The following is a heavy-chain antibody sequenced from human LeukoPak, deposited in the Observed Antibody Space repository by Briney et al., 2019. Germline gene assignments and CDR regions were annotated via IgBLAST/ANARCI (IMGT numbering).Heavy chain of an antibody. J-gene: IGHJ4*02. V-gene: IGHV1-69*04. CDR3: ARAPTHYSSSSDFDY. Sequence: TVKVSCKASGGTFSSYAISWVRQAPGQGLEWMGRIIPILGIANYAQKFQGRVTITADKSTSTAYMELSSLRSEDTAVYYCARAPTHYSSSSDFDYWGQGTLVTVSS. CDR2: IIPILGIA. D-gene: IGHD6-6*01. CDR1: GGTFSSYA.